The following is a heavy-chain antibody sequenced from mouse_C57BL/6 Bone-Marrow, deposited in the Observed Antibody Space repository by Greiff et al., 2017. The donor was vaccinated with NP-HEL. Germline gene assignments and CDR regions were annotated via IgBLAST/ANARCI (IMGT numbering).Heavy chain of an antibody. CDR2: ISYDGSN. Sequence: EVHLVESGPGLVKPSQSLSLTCSVTGYSITSGYYWNWIRQFPGNKLEWMGYISYDGSNNYNPSLKNRISITRDTSKNQFFLKLNSVTTEDTATYYCAGVNGYFDVWGTGTTVTVSS. V-gene: IGHV3-6*01. CDR1: GYSITSGYY. CDR3: AGVNGYFDV. J-gene: IGHJ1*03.